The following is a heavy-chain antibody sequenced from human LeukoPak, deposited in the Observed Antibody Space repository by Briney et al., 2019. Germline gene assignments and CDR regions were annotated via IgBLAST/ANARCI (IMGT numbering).Heavy chain of an antibody. CDR2: ISYDGSNK. Sequence: GGSLRLSCAASGFTFSSYAMHWVRQAPGKGLEWVAVISYDGSNKYYADSVRGRFTISRDNAKKSLYLQMNSLRAEDTAVYYCARPGLPFYYYYMDVWGKGTTVIVSS. CDR3: ARPGLPFYYYYMDV. D-gene: IGHD4-11*01. J-gene: IGHJ6*03. CDR1: GFTFSSYA. V-gene: IGHV3-30*04.